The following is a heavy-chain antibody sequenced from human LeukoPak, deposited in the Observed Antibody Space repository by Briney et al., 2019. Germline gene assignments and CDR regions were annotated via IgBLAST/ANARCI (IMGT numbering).Heavy chain of an antibody. Sequence: GESLKISCKGSGYSFTSYWIGWVRQMPGKGLEWIGIIYPGDSDTRYSPSFQGQVTISADKSISTAYLQWSSLKASDTAMYYCARLGFYDILTEYGMDIWGQGTTVIVSS. D-gene: IGHD3-9*01. CDR1: GYSFTSYW. CDR3: ARLGFYDILTEYGMDI. CDR2: IYPGDSDT. J-gene: IGHJ6*02. V-gene: IGHV5-51*01.